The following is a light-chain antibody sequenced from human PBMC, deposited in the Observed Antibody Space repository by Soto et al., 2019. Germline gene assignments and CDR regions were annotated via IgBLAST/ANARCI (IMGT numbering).Light chain of an antibody. Sequence: EIVLTQSPGTLSLSPGERATLSRRASQSVSSSCLAWYQQKPGQAPRLLIYGASSRATGIPDRFSGSGSGTDFTLTISRLEPEDFAVYYCQQYGSSLTWTFGQGTKVEIK. CDR3: QQYGSSLTWT. V-gene: IGKV3-20*01. J-gene: IGKJ1*01. CDR1: QSVSSSC. CDR2: GAS.